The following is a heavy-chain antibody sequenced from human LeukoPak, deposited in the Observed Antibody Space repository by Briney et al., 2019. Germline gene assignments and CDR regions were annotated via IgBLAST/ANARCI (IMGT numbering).Heavy chain of an antibody. Sequence: GGSLRLSCAASGFTFSSYAMHWVRQAPGKGLEYVSAISSNGGSTYYANSVKGRFTISRDNSKNTLYLQMGSLRAEDMAVYYCARVAAGTMRYYYYGMDVWGQGTTVTVSS. J-gene: IGHJ6*02. CDR2: ISSNGGST. D-gene: IGHD6-13*01. CDR1: GFTFSSYA. V-gene: IGHV3-64*01. CDR3: ARVAAGTMRYYYYGMDV.